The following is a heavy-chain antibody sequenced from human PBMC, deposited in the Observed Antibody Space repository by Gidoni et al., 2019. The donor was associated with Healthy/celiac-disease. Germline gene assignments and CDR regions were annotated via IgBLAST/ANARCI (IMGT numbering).Heavy chain of an antibody. CDR1: GFTFSSYG. CDR2: IWYDGSNK. CDR3: AREVVAATSGYYYYYGMDV. J-gene: IGHJ6*02. Sequence: QVQLVESGGGVVQPGRSLRLSCAASGFTFSSYGMHWVRQAPGKGLEWVAVIWYDGSNKYYADSVKGRFTISRDNSKNTLYLQMNSLRAEDTAVYYCAREVVAATSGYYYYYGMDVWGQGTTVTVSS. D-gene: IGHD2-15*01. V-gene: IGHV3-33*01.